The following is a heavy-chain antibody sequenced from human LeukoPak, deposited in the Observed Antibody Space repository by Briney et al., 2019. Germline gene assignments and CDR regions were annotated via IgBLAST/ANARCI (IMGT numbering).Heavy chain of an antibody. J-gene: IGHJ3*02. Sequence: SETLSLTCAVYGGSFSGYYWSWIRQPPGKGLEWIGEINHSGSTNYNPSLRSRVTISVDTSKNQFSLKLSSVTAADTAVYYCARWRRGYSYGLLLLDAFDIWGQGTMVTVSS. CDR3: ARWRRGYSYGLLLLDAFDI. V-gene: IGHV4-34*01. CDR1: GGSFSGYY. CDR2: INHSGST. D-gene: IGHD5-18*01.